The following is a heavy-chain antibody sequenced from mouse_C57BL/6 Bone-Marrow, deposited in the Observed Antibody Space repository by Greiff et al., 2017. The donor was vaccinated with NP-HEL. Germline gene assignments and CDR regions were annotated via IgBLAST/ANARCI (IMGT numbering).Heavy chain of an antibody. J-gene: IGHJ3*01. Sequence: ESGPGLVKPSQSLSLTCSVTGYSISSGYYWNWIRQFPGNKLEWMGYISYDGSNNYNPSLKNRISITRDTSKNQFFLKLNSVTTEDTATYYCARDPNWDKFAYWGQGTLVTVSA. CDR3: ARDPNWDKFAY. V-gene: IGHV3-6*01. CDR1: GYSISSGYY. CDR2: ISYDGSN. D-gene: IGHD4-1*01.